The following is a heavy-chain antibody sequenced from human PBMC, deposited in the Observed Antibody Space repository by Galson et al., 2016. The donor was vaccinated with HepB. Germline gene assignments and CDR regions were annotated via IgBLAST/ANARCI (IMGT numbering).Heavy chain of an antibody. CDR1: GYTLNAFG. J-gene: IGHJ4*02. CDR2: VSSYNGHT. V-gene: IGHV1-18*01. CDR3: ARGGDNVPFDH. Sequence: SVKVSCKASGYTLNAFGLTWVRQAPGQGLEWLGFVSSYNGHTKYTTKVQGRVTMTTDTSTTTAYLDLTSLRSDDTAVYYCARGGDNVPFDHWGQGTLVTVSS. D-gene: IGHD5-24*01.